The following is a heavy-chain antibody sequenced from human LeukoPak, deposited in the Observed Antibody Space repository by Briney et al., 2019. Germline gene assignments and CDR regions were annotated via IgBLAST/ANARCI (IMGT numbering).Heavy chain of an antibody. J-gene: IGHJ4*02. CDR1: GGSMSSGSYY. CDR3: ARAEGYGDYGIHY. Sequence: SQTLSLTCTVSGGSMSSGSYYWSWIRQPAGKGLEWLGRIYTSGSANYNPSLKSRVTISVDTSKNQFSLKLSSVTAADTAVYYCARAEGYGDYGIHYWGQGTLVTVSS. D-gene: IGHD4-17*01. CDR2: IYTSGSA. V-gene: IGHV4-61*02.